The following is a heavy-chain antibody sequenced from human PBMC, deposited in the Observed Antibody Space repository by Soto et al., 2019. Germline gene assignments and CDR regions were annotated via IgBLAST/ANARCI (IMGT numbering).Heavy chain of an antibody. CDR1: GGSISSYY. CDR2: IYTSGST. V-gene: IGHV4-4*07. D-gene: IGHD3-22*01. J-gene: IGHJ6*02. CDR3: ARDLPYYYDSSGEYYYGMDV. Sequence: QVQLQESGPGLVKPSETLSLTCTVSGGSISSYYWSWIRQPAGKGLEWIGRIYTSGSTNYNPSLKRRVTMSVDTSKNQFSLKLSSVTAADTAVYYCARDLPYYYDSSGEYYYGMDVWGQGTTVTVSS.